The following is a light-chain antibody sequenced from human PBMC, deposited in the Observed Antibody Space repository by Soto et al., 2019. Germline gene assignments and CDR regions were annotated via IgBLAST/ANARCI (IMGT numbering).Light chain of an antibody. CDR1: QSVSSY. CDR2: DAS. Sequence: IVLTQSPATLSVSPGERATLSCRASQSVSSYLAWYQQKPGQAPRLLIYDASNRATGVPARFSGSGSGTDFTLTISSLEPEDFALYYCQQRNNWPPITFGQGTRLEIK. CDR3: QQRNNWPPIT. J-gene: IGKJ5*01. V-gene: IGKV3-11*01.